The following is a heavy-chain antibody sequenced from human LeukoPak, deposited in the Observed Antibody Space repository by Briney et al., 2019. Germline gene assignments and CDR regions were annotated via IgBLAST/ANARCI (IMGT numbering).Heavy chain of an antibody. CDR1: GFTFSSYA. Sequence: GGSLRLSCAASGFTFSSYAMSWVRQAPGKGLEWVSAISGSGGSTYYADSVKGRFTISRDNSKNTLYLQMNSLRAEDTAVCYCAKDHTVTNIIDYWGQGTLVTVSS. V-gene: IGHV3-23*01. J-gene: IGHJ4*02. CDR2: ISGSGGST. D-gene: IGHD4-17*01. CDR3: AKDHTVTNIIDY.